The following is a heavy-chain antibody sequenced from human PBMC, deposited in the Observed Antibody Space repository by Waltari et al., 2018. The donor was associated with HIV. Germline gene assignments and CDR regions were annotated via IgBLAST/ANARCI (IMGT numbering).Heavy chain of an antibody. J-gene: IGHJ5*02. CDR3: ARGPESRPDSPWLFVHGWLDP. CDR2: INPSGGST. CDR1: GYTFTNNI. Sequence: QVQVVQSGAEVKKPGASVRISCKPSGYTFTNNIIHWVRQAPGQGLEWMGAINPSGGSTTFSQKCQDRVTVTTDTAKNTVYLELTGLTSEDTAMYHCARGPESRPDSPWLFVHGWLDPWGQGTLVTVSS. V-gene: IGHV1-46*03. D-gene: IGHD3-22*01.